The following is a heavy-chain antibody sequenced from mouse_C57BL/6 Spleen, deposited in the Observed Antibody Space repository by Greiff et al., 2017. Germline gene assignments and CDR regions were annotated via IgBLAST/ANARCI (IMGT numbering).Heavy chain of an antibody. J-gene: IGHJ4*01. V-gene: IGHV1-72*01. CDR3: ARNDGLFYYYAMDY. D-gene: IGHD2-3*01. CDR2: IDPNSGGT. Sequence: QVQLKQPGAELVKPGASVKLSCKASGYTFTSYWMHWVKQRPGRGLEWIGRIDPNSGGTKYNEKFKSKATLTVDKPSSTAYMQLSSLTSEDSAVYDCARNDGLFYYYAMDYWGQGTSVTVSS. CDR1: GYTFTSYW.